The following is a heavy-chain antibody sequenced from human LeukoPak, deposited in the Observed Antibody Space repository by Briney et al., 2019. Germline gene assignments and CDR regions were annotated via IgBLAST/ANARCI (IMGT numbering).Heavy chain of an antibody. CDR3: TRGSIAYYYMDV. D-gene: IGHD3-22*01. J-gene: IGHJ6*03. CDR2: IYSGDST. V-gene: IGHV3-53*05. CDR1: GFTVSSRY. Sequence: GGSLRLSCAASGFTVSSRYMSWVRQAPGKGLEWVSIIYSGDSTYYADSVKGRFTISRDNSKNTLYLQMNSLRAEDTAVYYCTRGSIAYYYMDVWGKGTTVTISS.